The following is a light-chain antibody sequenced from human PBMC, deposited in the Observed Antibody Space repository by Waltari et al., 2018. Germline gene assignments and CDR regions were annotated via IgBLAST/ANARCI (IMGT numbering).Light chain of an antibody. Sequence: DIQMIQSPSSLSASVGDRVTITCRASQSVTSYVNWYQQKPGKAPKLLLYADFTLPRGVPSRFSGSGSGTDFALTISSLQPEDFATYYCQQSYNTPRTFGQGTKLEIK. CDR3: QQSYNTPRT. V-gene: IGKV1-39*01. J-gene: IGKJ2*01. CDR2: ADF. CDR1: QSVTSY.